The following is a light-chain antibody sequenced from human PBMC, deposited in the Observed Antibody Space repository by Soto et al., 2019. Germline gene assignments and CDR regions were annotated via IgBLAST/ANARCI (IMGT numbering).Light chain of an antibody. CDR1: SGHSDYA. CDR3: QAWGTGGV. J-gene: IGLJ3*02. Sequence: QLVLTQSPSASASPGASVKLTCTLSSGHSDYAIAWHQQQPEKGPRYLMKVTSDGSHTKGDGIPDRFSGSSSGADRYLTISRLRADDEADYYCQAWGTGGVFGGGTQLTVL. CDR2: VTSDGSH. V-gene: IGLV4-69*01.